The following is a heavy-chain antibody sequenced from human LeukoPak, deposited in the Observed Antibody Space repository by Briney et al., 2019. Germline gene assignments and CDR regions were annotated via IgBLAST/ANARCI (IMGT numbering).Heavy chain of an antibody. V-gene: IGHV3-7*02. Sequence: GGSLRLSCAASGFTFSYYWMTWVRRAPGKGLEWVANIKPDGSLKYYVDSVKGRFTIFRDNAKNSLYLHMTSLRAEDTGVYYCASQPSAVAGNYWGQGTLVTVSS. J-gene: IGHJ4*02. D-gene: IGHD6-19*01. CDR2: IKPDGSLK. CDR3: ASQPSAVAGNY. CDR1: GFTFSYYW.